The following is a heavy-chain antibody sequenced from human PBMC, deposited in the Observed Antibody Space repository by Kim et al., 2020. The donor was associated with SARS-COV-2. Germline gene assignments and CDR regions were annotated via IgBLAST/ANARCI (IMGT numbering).Heavy chain of an antibody. CDR3: ARDSFPIYYDSSGYRNWFDP. CDR2: NNAGNGNT. D-gene: IGHD3-22*01. CDR1: GYTFTSYA. J-gene: IGHJ5*02. V-gene: IGHV1-3*01. Sequence: ASVKVSCKASGYTFTSYAMHWVRQAPGQRLEWMGWNNAGNGNTKYSQKFQGRVTITRDTSASTAYMELSSLRSEDTAVYYCARDSFPIYYDSSGYRNWFDPWGQGTLVTVSS.